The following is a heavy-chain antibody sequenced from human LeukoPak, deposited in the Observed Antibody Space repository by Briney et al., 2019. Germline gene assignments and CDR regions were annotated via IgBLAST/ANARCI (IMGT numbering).Heavy chain of an antibody. CDR2: ISSSSSYI. CDR1: GFTFSSYS. D-gene: IGHD1-14*01. Sequence: GGSLRLSCAASGFTFSSYSMNWVRQAPGKGLEWVSSISSSSSYIYYADSVKGRFTISRDNAKNSLYLQMNSLRAEDTAVYYCARPPDNYYYYYMDVWGKGTTVTISS. J-gene: IGHJ6*03. V-gene: IGHV3-21*01. CDR3: ARPPDNYYYYYMDV.